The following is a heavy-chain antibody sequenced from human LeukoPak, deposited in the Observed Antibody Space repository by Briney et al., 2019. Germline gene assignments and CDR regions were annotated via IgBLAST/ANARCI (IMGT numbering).Heavy chain of an antibody. V-gene: IGHV4-34*01. Sequence: SETLSLTCAVYGGSFSGYYWSWIRQPPGKGLEWIGEINHSGSTNYNPSLKSRVTISVDTSKNQFPLKLSSVTAADTAVYYCARGDYGDYRRVYWGQGTLVTVSS. CDR2: INHSGST. CDR3: ARGDYGDYRRVY. CDR1: GGSFSGYY. D-gene: IGHD4-17*01. J-gene: IGHJ4*02.